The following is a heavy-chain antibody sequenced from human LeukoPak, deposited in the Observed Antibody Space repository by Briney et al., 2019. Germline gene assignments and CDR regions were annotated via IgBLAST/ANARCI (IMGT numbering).Heavy chain of an antibody. J-gene: IGHJ6*04. CDR2: ISSSGSTI. D-gene: IGHD3-10*02. CDR1: GFIFGDYC. Sequence: GSLRLSCTASGFIFGDYCMNWVRQAPGKGLEWVSYISSSGSTIYYADSVKGRFTISRDNAKNSLYLQMNSLRAEDTAVYYCAELGITMIGGVWGKGTTVTISS. V-gene: IGHV3-48*03. CDR3: AELGITMIGGV.